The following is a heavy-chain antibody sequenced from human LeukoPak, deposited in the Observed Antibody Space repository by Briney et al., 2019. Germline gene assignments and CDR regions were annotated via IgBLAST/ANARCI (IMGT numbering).Heavy chain of an antibody. CDR3: ARTLYGMDV. V-gene: IGHV3-30-3*01. J-gene: IGHJ6*02. CDR1: GFTFSSYA. Sequence: PGRSLRLSCAASGFTFSSYAMHWVRQAPGKGLEWVAVISYDGSNKYYADSVKGRFTISRDNSKNALYLQMNSLRAEDTGVYYCARTLYGMDVWGQGTTVVVSS. CDR2: ISYDGSNK.